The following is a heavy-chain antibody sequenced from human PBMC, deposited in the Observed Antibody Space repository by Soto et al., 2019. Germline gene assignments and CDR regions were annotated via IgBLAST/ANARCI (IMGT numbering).Heavy chain of an antibody. CDR2: ISSSSSTI. Sequence: GGSLRLSCAASGFTFSSYSMNWVRQAPGKGLEWVSYISSSSSTIYYADSVKGRFTISRDNAKNSLYLQMNSLRAEDSAVDCWASCDSGSYPQWAFDFWGQGTLVTVSS. D-gene: IGHD1-26*01. J-gene: IGHJ4*02. V-gene: IGHV3-48*04. CDR1: GFTFSSYS. CDR3: ASCDSGSYPQWAFDF.